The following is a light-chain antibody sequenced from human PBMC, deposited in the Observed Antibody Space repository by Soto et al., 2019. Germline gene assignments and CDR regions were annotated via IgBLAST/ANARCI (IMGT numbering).Light chain of an antibody. V-gene: IGKV3-11*01. Sequence: VVLTQSPATLSLSPGERATLSCRASQSVSTYLAWYQQKPGQAPRLLIYDASNRATGIPARFSGSGSGTDFTLTISSLEPEDFAVYYCQQRSNWPPEVTFGGGTKVAIK. CDR1: QSVSTY. CDR3: QQRSNWPPEVT. J-gene: IGKJ4*01. CDR2: DAS.